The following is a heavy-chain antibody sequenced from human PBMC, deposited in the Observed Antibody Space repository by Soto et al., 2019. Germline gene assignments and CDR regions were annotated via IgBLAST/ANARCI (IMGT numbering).Heavy chain of an antibody. D-gene: IGHD2-2*01. CDR1: GFSLSTSGMC. CDR2: IDWDDDK. Sequence: GSGPTLVNPTQTLTLTCTFSGFSLSTSGMCVSWIRQPPGKALGWLALIDWDDDKYYSTSLKTRLTISKDTSKNQVVLTMTNMDPVDTATYYCARAAMTYYYYGMDVWGQGTTVTVSS. V-gene: IGHV2-70*01. J-gene: IGHJ6*02. CDR3: ARAAMTYYYYGMDV.